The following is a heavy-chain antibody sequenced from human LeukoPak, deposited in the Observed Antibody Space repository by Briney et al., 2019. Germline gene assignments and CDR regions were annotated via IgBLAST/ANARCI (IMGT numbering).Heavy chain of an antibody. CDR2: IGTAGDT. CDR1: GFTFSSYD. D-gene: IGHD1-26*01. Sequence: GGSLRLSCAASGFTFSSYDMHWVRQVTGKGLEWVSAIGTAGDTYYPGSVKGRFTISRENAKNSLYLQMNSLRAGDTAVYYCARGSGSYWYFDLWGRGTLVTVSS. CDR3: ARGSGSYWYFDL. V-gene: IGHV3-13*01. J-gene: IGHJ2*01.